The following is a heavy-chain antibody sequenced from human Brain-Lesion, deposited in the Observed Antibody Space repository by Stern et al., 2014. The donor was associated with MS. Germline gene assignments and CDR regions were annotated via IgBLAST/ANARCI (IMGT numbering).Heavy chain of an antibody. CDR2: ILSRGST. J-gene: IGHJ4*02. CDR3: AREGVKLSGDGGGYYHDY. V-gene: IGHV4-59*01. Sequence: VQLVASGPGFLKSSEILSLTCTVSGGSINGYYLSWIRQSPGKGLEWIGCILSRGSTNYNPSLKSRAPMSVDTSKNHFSLKLTSVTAADTAVYYCAREGVKLSGDGGGYYHDYWGQGTLVTVSS. CDR1: GGSINGYY. D-gene: IGHD1-26*01.